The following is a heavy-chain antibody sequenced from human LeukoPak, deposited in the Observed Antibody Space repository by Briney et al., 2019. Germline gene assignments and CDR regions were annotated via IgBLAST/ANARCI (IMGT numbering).Heavy chain of an antibody. Sequence: GASLRLSCADSGFTFSNYAMSWVRQAPGKGLEWVSAIVGSGSNTYYADSVKGRFTISRDNPKNTLYLQMNSLRAEDTAVYYCAKWGDYDILTGYYDSDYWGQGTLVTVSS. CDR1: GFTFSNYA. V-gene: IGHV3-23*01. D-gene: IGHD3-9*01. CDR3: AKWGDYDILTGYYDSDY. J-gene: IGHJ4*02. CDR2: IVGSGSNT.